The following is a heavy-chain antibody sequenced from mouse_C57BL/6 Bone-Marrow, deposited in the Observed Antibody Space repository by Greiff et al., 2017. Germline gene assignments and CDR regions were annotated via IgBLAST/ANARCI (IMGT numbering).Heavy chain of an antibody. J-gene: IGHJ2*01. CDR2: IHPNSGST. CDR3: ARNYYCGSPFYFDY. D-gene: IGHD1-1*01. V-gene: IGHV1-64*01. CDR1: GYTFTSYW. Sequence: VQLQQPGAELVKPGASVKLSCKASGYTFTSYWMHWVKQRPGQGLEWIGMIHPNSGSTNYNEKFKSKATLTVDNSSSTAYMQLSSLTSEDSAFYYCARNYYCGSPFYFDYWYRGTALTVSS.